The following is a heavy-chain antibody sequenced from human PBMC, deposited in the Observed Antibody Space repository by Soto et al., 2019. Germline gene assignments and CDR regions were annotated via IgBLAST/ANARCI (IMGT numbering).Heavy chain of an antibody. CDR3: AHSIVAGLGYYFGS. D-gene: IGHD6-19*01. V-gene: IGHV2-5*02. Sequence: QITLKESGPTLVKPTQTLTLTCTFSGFSLSSTRVAVGWIRQPPGKALEWLALIFWDDDKRYSPFLTTTLTITIDTSKFLVVLTATNMAPVDTATYFCAHSIVAGLGYYFGSWGQGTLGTVSS. CDR1: GFSLSSTRVA. J-gene: IGHJ4*02. CDR2: IFWDDDK.